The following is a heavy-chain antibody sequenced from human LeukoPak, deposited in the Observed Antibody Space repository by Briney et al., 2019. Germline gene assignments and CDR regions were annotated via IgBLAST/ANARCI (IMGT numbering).Heavy chain of an antibody. CDR2: ISGSGGST. J-gene: IGHJ6*02. Sequence: GWSLRLSCAASGFTFTSYVVSWVRQAPGKGLEWVSDISGSGGSTYYADSVKGRFTISRDNSKSTLYLQMNSLRAEDTAVYYCAKKGDNYDYGMDVWGQGTTVTVSS. V-gene: IGHV3-23*01. CDR3: AKKGDNYDYGMDV. CDR1: GFTFTSYV. D-gene: IGHD2-21*02.